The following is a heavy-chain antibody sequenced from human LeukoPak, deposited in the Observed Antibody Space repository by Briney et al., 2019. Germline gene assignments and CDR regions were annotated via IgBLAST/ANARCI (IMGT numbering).Heavy chain of an antibody. Sequence: HLGRSLRLSCAASGFTVTTNYMSWVRQAPGKGLEWVSVIYSGGNTYYAGSVKGRFTVSRDTSKNTLYLQMNSLRAEDTAVYYCARGGNVSSFDYWGQGTLVTVSS. CDR2: IYSGGNT. CDR3: ARGGNVSSFDY. CDR1: GFTVTTNY. D-gene: IGHD1-26*01. J-gene: IGHJ4*02. V-gene: IGHV3-53*01.